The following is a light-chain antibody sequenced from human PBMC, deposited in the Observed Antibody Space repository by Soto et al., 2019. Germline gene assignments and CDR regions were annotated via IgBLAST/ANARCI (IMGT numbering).Light chain of an antibody. CDR2: DAS. J-gene: IGKJ5*01. CDR1: QSVSSN. V-gene: IGKV3-15*01. CDR3: QQYNKWPIT. Sequence: ETVMTQSPATLSVSPGERATLSCRASQSVSSNLAWYQQKPGKAPKLLIYDASSLESGVPSRFSGGGSGTEFTLTISSLQSEDSAFYYCQQYNKWPITFGQGTRLEIK.